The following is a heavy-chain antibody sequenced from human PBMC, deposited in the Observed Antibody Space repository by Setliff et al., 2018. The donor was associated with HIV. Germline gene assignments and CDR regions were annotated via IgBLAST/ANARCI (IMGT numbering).Heavy chain of an antibody. Sequence: ASVKVSCKTSGYTLTKYGISWVRQAPGQGLEWMGWISGYNGDTKLAQKFQGRLTVTADTSRSLAFMELRSLRSDDTAIYYCARDLVGDGSGSYYDIPFDPWGQGTLVTVSS. V-gene: IGHV1-18*01. J-gene: IGHJ5*02. CDR2: ISGYNGDT. CDR1: GYTLTKYG. D-gene: IGHD3-10*01. CDR3: ARDLVGDGSGSYYDIPFDP.